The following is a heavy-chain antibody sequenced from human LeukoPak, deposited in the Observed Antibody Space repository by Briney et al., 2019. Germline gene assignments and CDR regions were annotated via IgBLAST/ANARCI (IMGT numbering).Heavy chain of an antibody. V-gene: IGHV3-23*01. D-gene: IGHD4-17*01. CDR1: GFTFSSYA. J-gene: IGHJ4*02. CDR2: INGSSSGT. CDR3: AKEPKHEYGDYFDY. Sequence: GGSLRLSCAASGFTFSSYAMSWVRQAPGKGLEWVSAINGSSSGTHYADSVKGRFAISRDNSKNTLYLQMNSLRAEDTAIFYCAKEPKHEYGDYFDYWGQGTLVTVSS.